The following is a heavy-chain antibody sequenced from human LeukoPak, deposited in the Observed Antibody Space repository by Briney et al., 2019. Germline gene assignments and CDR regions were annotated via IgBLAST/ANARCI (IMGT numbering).Heavy chain of an antibody. Sequence: KPPETRSLTCTVSGGSISSGGYYWSWIRQHPGKGLEWIGYIYYSGSTYYNPSLKSRVTISVDTSKNQFSLKLSSVTAADTAVYYCAAGLWGSSGCHFEYWGQGALVTAST. CDR1: GGSISSGGYY. CDR3: AAGLWGSSGCHFEY. J-gene: IGHJ4*02. D-gene: IGHD3-22*01. V-gene: IGHV4-31*03. CDR2: IYYSGST.